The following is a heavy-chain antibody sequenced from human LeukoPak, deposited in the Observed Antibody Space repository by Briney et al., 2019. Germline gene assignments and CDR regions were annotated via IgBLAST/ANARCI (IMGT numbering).Heavy chain of an antibody. V-gene: IGHV3-9*01. CDR2: ISWNSGSI. D-gene: IGHD6-13*01. J-gene: IGHJ4*02. Sequence: GGSLRLSCAASGFTFDDYAMHWVRQAPGKGLEWVSGISWNSGSIGYADSVKGQFTISRDNAKNSLYLQMNSLRAEDTALYYCAKDKGYSSSWYYFDYWGQGTLVTVSS. CDR3: AKDKGYSSSWYYFDY. CDR1: GFTFDDYA.